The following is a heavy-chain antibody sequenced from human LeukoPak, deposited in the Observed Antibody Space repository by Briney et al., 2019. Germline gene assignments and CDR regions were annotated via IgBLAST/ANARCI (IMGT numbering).Heavy chain of an antibody. V-gene: IGHV4-61*02. CDR2: IYINGKT. D-gene: IGHD2-15*01. J-gene: IGHJ5*02. Sequence: PSETLSLTCIVSGDSISTDRYSWTCIRQPAGKGLEWIGRIYINGKTTYNPSLKSRVTISVDTSKNQFSLKLSSVTAADTAVYYCARARPSARCSGGSCYSAVNWFDPWGQGTLVTVSS. CDR3: ARARPSARCSGGSCYSAVNWFDP. CDR1: GDSISTDRYS.